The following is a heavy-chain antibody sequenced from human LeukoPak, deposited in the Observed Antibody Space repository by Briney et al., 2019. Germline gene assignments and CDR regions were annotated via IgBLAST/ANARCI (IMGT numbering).Heavy chain of an antibody. CDR3: AGGTMVRGVSPFYY. J-gene: IGHJ4*02. CDR1: GYTFTSYG. V-gene: IGHV1-18*01. Sequence: ASVKVSCKASGYTFTSYGISWVRQAPGQGLEWMGWISAYNGNTNYAQKLQGRVTMTTDTSTSTAYMELRSLRSDDTAVYYCAGGTMVRGVSPFYYWGQGTLVTVSS. D-gene: IGHD3-10*01. CDR2: ISAYNGNT.